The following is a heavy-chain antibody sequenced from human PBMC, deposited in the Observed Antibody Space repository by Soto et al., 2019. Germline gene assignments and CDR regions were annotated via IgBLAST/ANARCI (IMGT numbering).Heavy chain of an antibody. Sequence: PSETLSLTCAVYGWSFSGYYWSWIRQPPGKGLEWIGEINHSGSTNYNPSLKSRVTISVDTSKNQFSLKLSSVTAADTAVYYCARGRYYYGSGSSYFDYWGQGTLVTVSS. CDR2: INHSGST. J-gene: IGHJ4*02. V-gene: IGHV4-34*01. CDR3: ARGRYYYGSGSSYFDY. CDR1: GWSFSGYY. D-gene: IGHD3-10*01.